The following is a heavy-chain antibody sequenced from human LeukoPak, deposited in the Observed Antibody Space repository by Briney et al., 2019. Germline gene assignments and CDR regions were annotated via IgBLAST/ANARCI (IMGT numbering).Heavy chain of an antibody. Sequence: SQTLSLTCTVSGGSISSYYWSWIRQPPGKGLEWIGYIYYSGSTNYNPSLKSRVTISVDTSKNQFSLKLSSVTAADTAVYYCARDSTGDYLDASDIWGQGTMVTVSS. D-gene: IGHD7-27*01. CDR2: IYYSGST. J-gene: IGHJ3*02. CDR1: GGSISSYY. V-gene: IGHV4-59*01. CDR3: ARDSTGDYLDASDI.